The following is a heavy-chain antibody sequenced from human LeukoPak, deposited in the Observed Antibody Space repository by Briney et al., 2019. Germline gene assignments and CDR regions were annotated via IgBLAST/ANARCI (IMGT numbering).Heavy chain of an antibody. Sequence: SETLSLTCTVSGGSISSYYWSWIRQPPGKGLEWIGYIYYSGSTNYNPSLKSRVTISVDTSKNQFSLKLSSVTAADTAVYYCARHTVTTFNYYSYGMDVWGQGTTVTVSS. CDR2: IYYSGST. J-gene: IGHJ6*02. CDR1: GGSISSYY. V-gene: IGHV4-59*08. CDR3: ARHTVTTFNYYSYGMDV. D-gene: IGHD4-11*01.